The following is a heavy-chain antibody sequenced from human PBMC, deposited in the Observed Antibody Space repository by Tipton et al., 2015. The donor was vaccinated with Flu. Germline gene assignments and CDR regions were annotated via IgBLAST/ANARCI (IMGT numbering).Heavy chain of an antibody. Sequence: TLSLTCTVSGGSLSTSTDYGGWIRQSPGKGLEYIASIYDSGTTYYNPSLKSRVTISIDTSRNQFSLRLSSVTAADTAVYYCARGGRGEAAASDYWGRGTLVTVSS. J-gene: IGHJ4*02. CDR3: ARGGRGEAAASDY. D-gene: IGHD6-13*01. CDR2: IYDSGTT. CDR1: GGSLSTSTDY. V-gene: IGHV4-39*01.